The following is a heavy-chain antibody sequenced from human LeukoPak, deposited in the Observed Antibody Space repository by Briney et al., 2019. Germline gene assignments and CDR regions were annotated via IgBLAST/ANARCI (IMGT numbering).Heavy chain of an antibody. V-gene: IGHV4-4*07. CDR1: GGSISSYY. D-gene: IGHD2-2*01. CDR2: IYTSGST. J-gene: IGHJ4*02. CDR3: ASGCSSTSCYGGGY. Sequence: SETLSLTCTVSGGSISSYYWSWIRQPAGKGLEWIGRIYTSGSTNYNPSLKSRVTISVDTSKNQFSLKLSSVTAADTAVYYCASGCSSTSCYGGGYWGQGTLVTVSS.